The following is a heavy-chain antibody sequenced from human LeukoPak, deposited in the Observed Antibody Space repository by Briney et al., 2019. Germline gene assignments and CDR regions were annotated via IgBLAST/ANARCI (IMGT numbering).Heavy chain of an antibody. CDR2: IRSKAYGGTT. J-gene: IGHJ4*02. CDR1: GFTFGDNA. D-gene: IGHD3-22*01. CDR3: TAPYYYDSNVLKAGY. V-gene: IGHV3-49*03. Sequence: PGRSLRLSCTASGFTFGDNAMSWFRQAPGKGLEWVGFIRSKAYGGTTEYAASVKVRFIISRDDSKSIAYLQMNSLKTEDTAVYYYTAPYYYDSNVLKAGYWGQGTLVTVSS.